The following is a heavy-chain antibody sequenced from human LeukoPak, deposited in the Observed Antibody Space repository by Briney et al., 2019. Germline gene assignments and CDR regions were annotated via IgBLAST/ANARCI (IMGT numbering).Heavy chain of an antibody. CDR3: ARDDRVRDYYDSSGYYGY. J-gene: IGHJ4*02. CDR2: INHSGST. V-gene: IGHV4-34*01. D-gene: IGHD3-22*01. Sequence: SETLSLTCAVYGGSFSGYYWSWIRQPPGKGLEWIGEINHSGSTNYNPSLKSRVTISVDTSKNQFSLKLSSVTAADTAVYYCARDDRVRDYYDSSGYYGYWGQGTLVTVSS. CDR1: GGSFSGYY.